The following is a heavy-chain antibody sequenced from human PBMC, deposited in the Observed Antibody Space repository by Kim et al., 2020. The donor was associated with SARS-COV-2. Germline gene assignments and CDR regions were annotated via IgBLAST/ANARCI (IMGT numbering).Heavy chain of an antibody. Sequence: GESLKISCKGSGYSFTSYWIGWVRQMPGKGLEWMGIIYPGDSDTRYSPSFQGQVTISADKSISTAYLQWSSLKASDTAMYYCARLGLVVVDYNWFDPWGQGTLVTVSS. D-gene: IGHD2-15*01. J-gene: IGHJ5*02. CDR1: GYSFTSYW. V-gene: IGHV5-51*01. CDR2: IYPGDSDT. CDR3: ARLGLVVVDYNWFDP.